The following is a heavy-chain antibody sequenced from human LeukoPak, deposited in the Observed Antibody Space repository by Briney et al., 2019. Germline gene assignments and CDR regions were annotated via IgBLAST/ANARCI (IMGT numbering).Heavy chain of an antibody. CDR2: ISYDGSNK. V-gene: IGHV3-30*03. CDR3: TREGILAGVDY. CDR1: GFTLSSYG. D-gene: IGHD6-13*01. Sequence: GGSLRLSCAASGFTLSSYGMHWVRQAPGKGLEWVAVISYDGSNKYYADSVKGRFTISRDNSKNTLYLQMNSLRAEDTAVYYCTREGILAGVDYWGQGTLVTVSS. J-gene: IGHJ4*02.